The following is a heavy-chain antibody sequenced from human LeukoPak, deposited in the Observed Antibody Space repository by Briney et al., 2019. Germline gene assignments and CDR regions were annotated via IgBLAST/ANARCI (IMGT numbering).Heavy chain of an antibody. V-gene: IGHV3-11*01. D-gene: IGHD3-10*01. CDR2: ISSSGSTV. CDR3: ARSRLFRVRGVIRDAFDI. Sequence: GGSLRLSCAASGFTFSDYYMNWIRQAPGKGLEWVAYISSSGSTVYYADSVKGRFTIFSDNAENSLHLQMNSLRAEDTAVYYCARSRLFRVRGVIRDAFDIRGQGTMVTVSS. J-gene: IGHJ3*02. CDR1: GFTFSDYY.